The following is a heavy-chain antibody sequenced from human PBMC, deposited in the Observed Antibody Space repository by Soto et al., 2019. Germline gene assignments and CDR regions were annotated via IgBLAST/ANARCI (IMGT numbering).Heavy chain of an antibody. CDR1: GFTFSSHW. V-gene: IGHV3-74*01. Sequence: GSLRLSCAASGFTFSSHWMHWVRQAPGKGLVWVSHIGPSGSGTRDADSVQGRFTISRDNARKTLYLQMNSLRDEDTAVYYCTRDNNWSYDYWGQGILVTVSS. CDR3: TRDNNWSYDY. CDR2: IGPSGSGT. D-gene: IGHD1-1*01. J-gene: IGHJ4*02.